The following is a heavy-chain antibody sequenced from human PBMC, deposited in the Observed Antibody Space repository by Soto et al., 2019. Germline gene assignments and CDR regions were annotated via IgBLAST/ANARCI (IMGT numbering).Heavy chain of an antibody. CDR1: GFPFSTSA. D-gene: IGHD3-16*01. J-gene: IGHJ4*02. CDR3: VKGGVAGLHR. V-gene: IGHV3-23*01. Sequence: EVQLLESGVGLVQPGGSQRLSCAVSGFPFSTSAMSWVRQTQGRGLEWVATVSASGGSAYYADSVKGRFTISRDNSKNMLYLQMNSLRDEDTAIYYCVKGGVAGLHRWGQGTLVTVSS. CDR2: VSASGGSA.